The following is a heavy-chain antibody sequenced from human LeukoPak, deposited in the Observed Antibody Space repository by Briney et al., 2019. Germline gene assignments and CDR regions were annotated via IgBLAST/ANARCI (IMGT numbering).Heavy chain of an antibody. CDR2: ISYDGSNK. V-gene: IGHV3-30*03. Sequence: GGSLRLPCAASGFTFSSYGMHWVRQAPGKGLVGVAVISYDGSNKYYADSVKGRFTISRDNSKNTLYLQMNSLRAEDTAVYYCARAPTYGPGSSFDYWGQGTLVTVSS. J-gene: IGHJ4*02. D-gene: IGHD3-10*01. CDR1: GFTFSSYG. CDR3: ARAPTYGPGSSFDY.